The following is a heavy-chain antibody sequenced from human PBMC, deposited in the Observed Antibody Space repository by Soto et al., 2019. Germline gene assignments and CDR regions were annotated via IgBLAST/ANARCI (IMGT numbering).Heavy chain of an antibody. V-gene: IGHV4-59*01. CDR1: GGSISSYD. CDR3: ARVSLFKDGYNSPYNWFDP. J-gene: IGHJ5*02. Sequence: SETLSLTCTVSGGSISSYDLSWIRQPPGKGLEWIGYIYYSGSTNYNPSLKSRVTISVDTSKNQFSLKLSSVTAADTAVYYCARVSLFKDGYNSPYNWFDPWGQGTLVTVSS. CDR2: IYYSGST. D-gene: IGHD5-12*01.